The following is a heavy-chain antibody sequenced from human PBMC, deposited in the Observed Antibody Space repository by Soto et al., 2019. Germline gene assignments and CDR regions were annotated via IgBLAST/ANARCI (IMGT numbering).Heavy chain of an antibody. CDR1: GFIFSSYG. D-gene: IGHD7-27*01. J-gene: IGHJ5*02. CDR3: ARQTGGWFDP. Sequence: GGSLRLSCAASGFIFSSYGMHWVRQAPGKGLEWVTIISYDGSNKYYADSVKGRFTISRDNSKNTLYLQMNSLRTEDTAVYYCARQTGGWFDPWGQGTLVTVSS. CDR2: ISYDGSNK. V-gene: IGHV3-30*03.